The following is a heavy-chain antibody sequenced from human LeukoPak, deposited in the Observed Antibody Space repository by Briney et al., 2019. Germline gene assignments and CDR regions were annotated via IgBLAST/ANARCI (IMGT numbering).Heavy chain of an antibody. CDR1: GFTLSSYA. J-gene: IGHJ4*02. CDR3: AKQSAGSAAWYSLHYDF. Sequence: GGSLRLSCAASGFTLSSYAMTWVRQAPGRGLEWVSSVDGGGGGTYYADSVKGRFTISRDNSKDTLYLQMNGLRAEDTAVYFCAKQSAGSAAWYSLHYDFWGQGTLVTVSA. V-gene: IGHV3-23*01. D-gene: IGHD6-13*01. CDR2: VDGGGGGT.